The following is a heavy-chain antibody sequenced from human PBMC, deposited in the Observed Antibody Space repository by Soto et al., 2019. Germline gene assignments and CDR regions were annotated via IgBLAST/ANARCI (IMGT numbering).Heavy chain of an antibody. D-gene: IGHD3-22*01. Sequence: GGSLRLSCAASGFPFSSYNMHWVRQAPGKGLEWVALISYDGSDKDYADSVKGRFTISRDNSRNTLFLQMNSLRAEDTAVYYCARDYYKYYDSSGYYRSPAYWGQGTLVTVSS. V-gene: IGHV3-30-3*01. CDR1: GFPFSSYN. CDR2: ISYDGSDK. CDR3: ARDYYKYYDSSGYYRSPAY. J-gene: IGHJ4*02.